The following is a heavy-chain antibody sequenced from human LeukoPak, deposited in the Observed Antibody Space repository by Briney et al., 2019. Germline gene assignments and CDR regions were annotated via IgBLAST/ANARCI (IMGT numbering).Heavy chain of an antibody. CDR2: LNHDGSST. CDR3: TVGGFAVVTAGTNPQRGY. J-gene: IGHJ4*02. V-gene: IGHV3-74*01. D-gene: IGHD2-21*02. CDR1: GFTFSSYW. Sequence: SGGSLRLSCAASGFTFSSYWMHWVRQAPGKGLEWVSRLNHDGSSTTYADSVKGRFTISRDNAKNTLYPQMNSLTVEDTAVYHCTVGGFAVVTAGTNPQRGYWGQGTLVTVSS.